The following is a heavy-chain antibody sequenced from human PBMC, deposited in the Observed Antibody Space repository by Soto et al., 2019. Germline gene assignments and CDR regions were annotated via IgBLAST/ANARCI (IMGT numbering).Heavy chain of an antibody. Sequence: EVQLVESGGGLVKPGGSLRLSCAASGFTFSSYSMNWVRQAPGKGLEWVSSISSSSSYIYYADSVKGRFTISRDNAKNSLYLQRNSLRAEDTAVYYCASESTVTTAADGMDVWGQGTTVTVSS. J-gene: IGHJ6*02. CDR3: ASESTVTTAADGMDV. CDR1: GFTFSSYS. D-gene: IGHD4-4*01. V-gene: IGHV3-21*01. CDR2: ISSSSSYI.